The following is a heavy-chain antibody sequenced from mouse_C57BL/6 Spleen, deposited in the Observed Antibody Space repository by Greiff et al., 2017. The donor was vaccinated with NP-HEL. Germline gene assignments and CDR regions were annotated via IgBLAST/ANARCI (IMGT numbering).Heavy chain of an antibody. Sequence: QVQLQQPGAELVKPGASVKLSCKASGYTFTSYWMHWVKQRPGQGLEWIGMIHPNSGSTNYNEKFKSKATLTVDKSSSTAYMQLSSLTSEDSAVYYCARPYDGYPSWFAYWGQGTLVTVSA. J-gene: IGHJ3*01. CDR2: IHPNSGST. D-gene: IGHD2-3*01. CDR1: GYTFTSYW. V-gene: IGHV1-64*01. CDR3: ARPYDGYPSWFAY.